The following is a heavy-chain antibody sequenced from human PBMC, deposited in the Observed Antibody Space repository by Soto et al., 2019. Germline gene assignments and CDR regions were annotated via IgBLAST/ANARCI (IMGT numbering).Heavy chain of an antibody. CDR3: ARTGIAADNWFDP. J-gene: IGHJ5*02. CDR1: GGSISSYH. D-gene: IGHD6-13*01. CDR2: IYYSGST. Sequence: PSETLSLTCTVSGGSISSYHWNWIRQSPGKGLEWIGYIYYSGSTKYNPSLKSRVTISLDTSKNQFSLNLSSVTAADTAVYYCARTGIAADNWFDPWGQGTLVTVSS. V-gene: IGHV4-59*01.